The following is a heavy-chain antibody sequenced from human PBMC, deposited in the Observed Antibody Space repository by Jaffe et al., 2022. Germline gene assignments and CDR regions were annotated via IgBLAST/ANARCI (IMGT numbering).Heavy chain of an antibody. CDR3: ARDNYDFWRGRAGAFDI. CDR1: GGSFSGYY. D-gene: IGHD3-3*01. J-gene: IGHJ3*02. V-gene: IGHV4-34*01. CDR2: INHSGST. Sequence: QVQLQQWGAGLLKPSETLSLTCAVYGGSFSGYYWSWIRQPPGKGLEWIGEINHSGSTNYNPSLKSRVTISVDTSKNQFSLKLSSVTAADTAVYYCARDNYDFWRGRAGAFDIWGQGTMVTVSS.